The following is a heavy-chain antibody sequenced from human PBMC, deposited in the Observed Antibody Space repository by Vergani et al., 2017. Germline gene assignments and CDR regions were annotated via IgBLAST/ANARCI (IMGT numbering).Heavy chain of an antibody. CDR2: ISYDGSNK. Sequence: QVQLVESGGGVVQPGRSLRLSCAASGFTFSSYAMHWVRQAPGKGLEWVAVISYDGSNKYYADSVKGRFTISRDNSKNTLYLQMNSLRAEDTAVYYCARAPGYCSGGSCYSYYYYMDIWGKGTTVTVSS. J-gene: IGHJ6*03. CDR1: GFTFSSYA. CDR3: ARAPGYCSGGSCYSYYYYMDI. D-gene: IGHD2-15*01. V-gene: IGHV3-30-3*01.